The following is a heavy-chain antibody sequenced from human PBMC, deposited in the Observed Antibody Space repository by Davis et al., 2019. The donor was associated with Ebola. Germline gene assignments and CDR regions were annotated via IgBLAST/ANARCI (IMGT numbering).Heavy chain of an antibody. CDR1: GGSISSYY. CDR2: IYYSGST. J-gene: IGHJ4*02. CDR3: ARGGDLGVDY. V-gene: IGHV4-59*01. D-gene: IGHD3-16*01. Sequence: SETLSLTCTVSGGSISSYYWSWIRQPPGKGLEWIGYIYYSGSTNYNPSLKSRTIISVDTSRNQFSLNLYYVTAADTAVYYCARGGDLGVDYWGQGTLVTVSS.